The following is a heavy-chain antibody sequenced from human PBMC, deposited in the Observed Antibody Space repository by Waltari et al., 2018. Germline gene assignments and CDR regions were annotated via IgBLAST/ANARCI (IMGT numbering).Heavy chain of an antibody. CDR2: INTYDGNT. Sequence: QVHLVQSGTEVKQPGASVKVSCKASGYRFTSYGITWLRQAPGQVLEWMGWINTYDGNTNYGQELQGRLTMTTDTITTTAYMELRGLRADDTALYFCARDAFRFLDFWGQGTLVTVSS. CDR3: ARDAFRFLDF. CDR1: GYRFTSYG. V-gene: IGHV1-18*01. D-gene: IGHD3-3*01. J-gene: IGHJ4*02.